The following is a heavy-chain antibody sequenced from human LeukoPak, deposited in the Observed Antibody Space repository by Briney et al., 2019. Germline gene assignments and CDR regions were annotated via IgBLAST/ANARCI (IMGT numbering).Heavy chain of an antibody. Sequence: GGSLRLSCAASGFTFSSYAMSWVRQAPGKGLEGVAVIWYDGSNKYYADSVKGRFTISRDNSKNTLYLQMNSLRAEDTAVYYCARDDYGDNFDYWGQGTLVTVSS. CDR1: GFTFSSYA. CDR2: IWYDGSNK. CDR3: ARDDYGDNFDY. J-gene: IGHJ4*02. D-gene: IGHD4-17*01. V-gene: IGHV3-33*08.